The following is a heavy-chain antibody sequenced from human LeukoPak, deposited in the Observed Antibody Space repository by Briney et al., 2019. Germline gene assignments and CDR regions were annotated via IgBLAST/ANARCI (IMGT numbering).Heavy chain of an antibody. CDR2: IYYSGST. CDR3: AKGYSYGFYYYYYMDV. Sequence: SETLSLTCTVSGGSISSYYWSWIRQPPGKGLEWIGYIYYSGSTNYNPSLKSRVTISVETSKNQFSLKLSSVTAADTAVYYCAKGYSYGFYYYYYMDVWGKGTTVTVSS. D-gene: IGHD5-18*01. V-gene: IGHV4-59*01. J-gene: IGHJ6*03. CDR1: GGSISSYY.